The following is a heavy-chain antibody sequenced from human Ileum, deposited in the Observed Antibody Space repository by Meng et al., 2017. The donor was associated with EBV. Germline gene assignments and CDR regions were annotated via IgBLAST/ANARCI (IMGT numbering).Heavy chain of an antibody. D-gene: IGHD6-19*01. CDR3: ARDRQCGY. V-gene: IGHV1-18*01. CDR1: GYTFTNYG. Sequence: HVQPVKSVTEVQKPGASVKVSCKASGYTFTNYGITWVRQAPGQGLEKKGWISAYNGNTNYAQKLQGRVTMTTDTSTSTAYMELRSLRSDDTAVYYCARDRQCGYWGQGTLVTVSS. CDR2: ISAYNGNT. J-gene: IGHJ4*02.